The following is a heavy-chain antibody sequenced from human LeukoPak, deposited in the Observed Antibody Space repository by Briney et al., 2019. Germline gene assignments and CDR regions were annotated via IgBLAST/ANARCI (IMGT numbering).Heavy chain of an antibody. D-gene: IGHD1-26*01. Sequence: GESLKISCKGSGYSFTSYWIGWVRQMPGKGLEWMGIIYPGDSDTRYSPSFQGQVTISADKSISTAYLQWSSLKASDTAMYYCARIVRAINSLSYTLPYYGMDVWGQGTTVTVSS. V-gene: IGHV5-51*01. CDR3: ARIVRAINSLSYTLPYYGMDV. CDR1: GYSFTSYW. CDR2: IYPGDSDT. J-gene: IGHJ6*02.